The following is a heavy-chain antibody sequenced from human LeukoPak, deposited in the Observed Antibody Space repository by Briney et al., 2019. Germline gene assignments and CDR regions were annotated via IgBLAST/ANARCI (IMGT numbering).Heavy chain of an antibody. CDR2: IIPIFVTA. Sequence: SVKVSCKASGGTFSSYAISWVRQAPGQGLEWMGRIIPIFVTANYAQKFQGRVTITTDESTSTAYMELSSLRSEDTAVYYCATQAAAGTYWFDPWGQGTLVTVSS. CDR3: ATQAAAGTYWFDP. V-gene: IGHV1-69*05. J-gene: IGHJ5*02. D-gene: IGHD6-13*01. CDR1: GGTFSSYA.